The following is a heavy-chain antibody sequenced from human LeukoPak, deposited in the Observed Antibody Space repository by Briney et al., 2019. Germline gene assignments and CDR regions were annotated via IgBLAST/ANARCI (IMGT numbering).Heavy chain of an antibody. J-gene: IGHJ4*02. CDR3: ARDRLVVTYDY. V-gene: IGHV3-21*01. CDR1: GFAFSSYS. D-gene: IGHD4-23*01. CDR2: ISSSSSYI. Sequence: GGSLRLSCAASGFAFSSYSMNWVRQAPGKGLEWVSSISSSSSYIYYADSVKGRFTISRDNAKNSLYLQMNSLRAEDTAVYYCARDRLVVTYDYWGQGTLVTVSS.